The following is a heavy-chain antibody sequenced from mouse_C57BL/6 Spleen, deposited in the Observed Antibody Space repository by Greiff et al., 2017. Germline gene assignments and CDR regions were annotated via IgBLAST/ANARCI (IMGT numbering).Heavy chain of an antibody. V-gene: IGHV3-6*01. CDR2: ISYDGSN. J-gene: IGHJ4*01. Sequence: EVKLLESGPGLVKPSQSLSLTCSVTGYSITSGYYWNWIRQFPGNKLEWMGYISYDGSNNYNPSLKNRISITRDTSKNQFFLKLNSVTTEDTATYYCARDQDGYDYYYAMDYWGQGTSVTVSS. CDR1: GYSITSGYY. D-gene: IGHD2-2*01. CDR3: ARDQDGYDYYYAMDY.